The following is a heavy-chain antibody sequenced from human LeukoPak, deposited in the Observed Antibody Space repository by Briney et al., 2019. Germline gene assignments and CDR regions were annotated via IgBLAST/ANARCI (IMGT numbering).Heavy chain of an antibody. Sequence: GGSLRLSCAASGFTFSDYAMHWVRQAPGKGLEWVSSISYDGTNKYYGDSMKGRLIISRDNSQNTVFLQMLSLKAEDTAVYYCAKCLATIPRPSDYWGQGALVTVSS. CDR1: GFTFSDYA. J-gene: IGHJ4*02. CDR2: ISYDGTNK. D-gene: IGHD5/OR15-5a*01. CDR3: AKCLATIPRPSDY. V-gene: IGHV3-30*18.